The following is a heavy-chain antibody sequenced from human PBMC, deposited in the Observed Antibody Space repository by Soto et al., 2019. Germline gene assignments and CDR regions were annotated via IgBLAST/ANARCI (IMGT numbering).Heavy chain of an antibody. Sequence: ASVKVSCKASGYTFTSYGISWVRQAPGQGLEWMGWISAYNGNTNYAQKLQGRVTMTTDTSTSTAYMELRSLRSDDTAVYYCARDGYYDSSGYYEGSDYWGQGTLVTVSS. D-gene: IGHD3-22*01. CDR2: ISAYNGNT. CDR1: GYTFTSYG. J-gene: IGHJ4*02. CDR3: ARDGYYDSSGYYEGSDY. V-gene: IGHV1-18*01.